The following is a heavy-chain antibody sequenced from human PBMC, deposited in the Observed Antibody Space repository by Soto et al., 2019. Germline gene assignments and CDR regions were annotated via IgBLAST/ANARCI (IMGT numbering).Heavy chain of an antibody. J-gene: IGHJ5*02. D-gene: IGHD3-22*01. Sequence: GGSLRLSCAASGFTFSSYSMNWVRQAPGKGLEWVSSISSSSSYIYYADSVKGRFTISRDNAKNSLYLQMNSLRAEDTAVYYCASPTGPMYYYDSSGYPHNWFDPWGQGTLVTVSS. CDR2: ISSSSSYI. V-gene: IGHV3-21*01. CDR1: GFTFSSYS. CDR3: ASPTGPMYYYDSSGYPHNWFDP.